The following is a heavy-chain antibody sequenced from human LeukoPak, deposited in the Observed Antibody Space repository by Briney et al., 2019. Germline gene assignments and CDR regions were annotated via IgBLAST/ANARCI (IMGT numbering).Heavy chain of an antibody. CDR1: GYIFTGYY. Sequence: ASVKVSCKASGYIFTGYYIHWVRQAPGQGLEWMGWINPNTGGTNYAQKFQGRVTMTRDTSISTAYMELSRLRSDDTAVYYCARVSGITMVRGPISPPGYWGQGTLVTVSS. CDR2: INPNTGGT. V-gene: IGHV1-2*02. D-gene: IGHD3-10*01. J-gene: IGHJ4*02. CDR3: ARVSGITMVRGPISPPGY.